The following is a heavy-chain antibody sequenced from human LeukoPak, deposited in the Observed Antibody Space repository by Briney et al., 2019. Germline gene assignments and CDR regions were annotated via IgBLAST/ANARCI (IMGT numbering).Heavy chain of an antibody. CDR1: GGSINSDY. J-gene: IGHJ3*02. V-gene: IGHV4-59*01. Sequence: SETLSLTCTVSGGSINSDYWSWLRQPPGEGPEWIGYIYHSGKTNYNPSLKSRVTISIDTSKKQFSLKLSSVTAADTAVYYCARPKGAYSSGYFDAFDIWGQGTMVTVSS. CDR2: IYHSGKT. CDR3: ARPKGAYSSGYFDAFDI. D-gene: IGHD3-22*01.